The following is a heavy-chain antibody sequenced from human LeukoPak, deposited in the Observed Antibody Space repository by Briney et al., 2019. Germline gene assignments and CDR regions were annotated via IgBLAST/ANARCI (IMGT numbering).Heavy chain of an antibody. CDR3: AGGLISGSGSLGY. Sequence: GGSLRLSCAASGFTFSSYWMHWVRQAPGKGLVWVARINTNGSPTQYADSVKGRFTISRDNAKTTLYLQMNSLRDEDTAVYYCAGGLISGSGSLGYWGQGTLVTVSS. CDR1: GFTFSSYW. J-gene: IGHJ4*02. CDR2: INTNGSPT. V-gene: IGHV3-74*01. D-gene: IGHD3-10*01.